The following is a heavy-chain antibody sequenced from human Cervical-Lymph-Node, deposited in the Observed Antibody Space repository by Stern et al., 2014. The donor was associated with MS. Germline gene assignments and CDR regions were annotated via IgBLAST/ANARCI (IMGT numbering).Heavy chain of an antibody. Sequence: VQLVQSGAEGMKPGASVKVSCTASGYTFTDYAISWVRPAPGQGLEWMAWISAYNGDTNYAQEVQGRVSLTTDTATSTAYMELRSLRSDDTAVYYCAVLSVDADFDYWGQGTLVTVSS. V-gene: IGHV1-18*01. CDR3: AVLSVDADFDY. J-gene: IGHJ4*02. CDR2: ISAYNGDT. D-gene: IGHD5-18*01. CDR1: GYTFTDYA.